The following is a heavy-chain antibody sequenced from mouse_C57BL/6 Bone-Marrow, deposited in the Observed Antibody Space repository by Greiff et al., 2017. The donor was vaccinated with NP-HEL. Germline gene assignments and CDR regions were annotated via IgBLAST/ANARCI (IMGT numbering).Heavy chain of an antibody. V-gene: IGHV3-6*01. D-gene: IGHD1-1*01. CDR3: ASGPYYGSVRDV. CDR1: GYSITSGYY. J-gene: IGHJ1*03. Sequence: EVQLHQSGPGLVKPSQSLSLTCSVTGYSITSGYYWNWIRQFPGNKLEWMGYISYDGSNNYNPSLKNRISITRDTSKNQFFLKLNSVTTEDTATYYCASGPYYGSVRDVWGTGTTVTVSS. CDR2: ISYDGSN.